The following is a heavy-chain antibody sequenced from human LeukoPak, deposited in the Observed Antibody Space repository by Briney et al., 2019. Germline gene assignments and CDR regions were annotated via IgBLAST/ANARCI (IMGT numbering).Heavy chain of an antibody. CDR2: IYTSGST. V-gene: IGHV4-61*02. D-gene: IGHD3-3*01. J-gene: IGHJ4*02. CDR1: GGSISSGSYY. CDR3: ASSRSITIFGVVITPFDY. Sequence: SQTLSLTCTVSGGSISSGSYYWSWIRQPAGKRLEWIVRIYTSGSTNYNPSLKSRVTISVDTPKNQFSLKLSSVTAADTAVYYCASSRSITIFGVVITPFDYWGQGTLVTVSS.